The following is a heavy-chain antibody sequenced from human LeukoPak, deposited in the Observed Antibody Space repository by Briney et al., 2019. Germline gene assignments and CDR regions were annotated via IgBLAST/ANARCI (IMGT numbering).Heavy chain of an antibody. CDR2: ISAYNGNT. CDR3: ARGNVNCGGDCYLDY. CDR1: GYTFTSYG. J-gene: IGHJ4*02. V-gene: IGHV1-18*01. Sequence: ASVKVSCKASGYTFTSYGISWVRQAPGQGLEWMGWISAYNGNTNYAQKLQGRVTMTTDTSTSTAYMELRSLRSDDTAVYYCARGNVNCGGDCYLDYWGQGTLVTVSS. D-gene: IGHD2-21*02.